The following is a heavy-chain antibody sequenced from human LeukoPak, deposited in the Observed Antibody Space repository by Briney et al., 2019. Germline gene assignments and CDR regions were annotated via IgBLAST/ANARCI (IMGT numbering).Heavy chain of an antibody. D-gene: IGHD6-19*01. Sequence: PGGSLRLSCAACGVTFRSYIMKGLRQAPGEGLEGGASISRSSSHIYYVDSVKGRFTTSRDNAKKPRYLQMNSLRAEDTAVYYCARDKMAAVVGTWSYYYYYYMDVWGKGTTVTVS. CDR3: ARDKMAAVVGTWSYYYYYYMDV. CDR2: ISRSSSHI. V-gene: IGHV3-21*01. J-gene: IGHJ6*03. CDR1: GVTFRSYI.